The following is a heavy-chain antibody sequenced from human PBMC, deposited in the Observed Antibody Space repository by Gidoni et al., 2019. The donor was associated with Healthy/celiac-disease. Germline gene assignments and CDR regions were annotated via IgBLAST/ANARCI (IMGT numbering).Heavy chain of an antibody. CDR2: IWYDGSNK. D-gene: IGHD6-19*01. V-gene: IGHV3-33*01. CDR1: GFTFSSYG. CDR3: ARGVYSSGSYYFDY. Sequence: VQLVESRGGVVQPGRSLRLSCAASGFTFSSYGMHWVRQAPGKGLEWVAVIWYDGSNKFYADSVKGRFTISRDNSKNTLYLQMNSLRAEDTAVYYSARGVYSSGSYYFDYWGQGTLVTVSS. J-gene: IGHJ4*02.